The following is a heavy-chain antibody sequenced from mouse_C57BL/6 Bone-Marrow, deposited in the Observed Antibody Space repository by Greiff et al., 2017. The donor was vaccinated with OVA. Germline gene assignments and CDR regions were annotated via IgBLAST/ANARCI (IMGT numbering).Heavy chain of an antibody. V-gene: IGHV1-85*01. CDR1: GYTFTSYD. CDR3: ARTPTAQATLYWYFDV. J-gene: IGHJ1*03. Sequence: QVQLQQSGPELVKPGASVKLSCKASGYTFTSYDINWVKQRPGQGLEWIGWIYPRDGSTKYNQKFKGKSTLTVDKSSSTAYMQLSSLTSEDSAVYYCARTPTAQATLYWYFDVWSTGTTVTVSS. CDR2: IYPRDGST. D-gene: IGHD3-2*02.